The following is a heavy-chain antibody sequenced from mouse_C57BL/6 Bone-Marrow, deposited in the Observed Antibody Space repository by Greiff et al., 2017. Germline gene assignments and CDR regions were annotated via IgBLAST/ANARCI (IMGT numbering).Heavy chain of an antibody. CDR2: INPNNGGT. Sequence: VQLQQSGPELVKPGASVKIPCKASGYTFTDYNMDWVKQSHGKSLEWIGDINPNNGGTIYNQKFKGKATLTVDKSSSTAYMERRSLTSEDTAVYYCARGITTGASYYAMDYWGQGTSVTVSS. J-gene: IGHJ4*01. CDR3: ARGITTGASYYAMDY. CDR1: GYTFTDYN. D-gene: IGHD1-1*01. V-gene: IGHV1-18*01.